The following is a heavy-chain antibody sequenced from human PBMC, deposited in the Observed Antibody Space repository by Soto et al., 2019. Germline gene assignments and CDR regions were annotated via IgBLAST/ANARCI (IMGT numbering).Heavy chain of an antibody. D-gene: IGHD3-22*01. V-gene: IGHV3-23*01. CDR3: ARAPKAKGNSMIGGNWFDP. CDR2: ISGSGDTT. CDR1: GFTFSTYA. J-gene: IGHJ5*02. Sequence: VGSLRLSCAASGFTFSTYAMSWVRQAPGKGLEWVSSISGSGDTTYYADPVKGRFTISRDNSRNTLYLQMNSLRGEDTAVYYCARAPKAKGNSMIGGNWFDPWGQGTLVTVSS.